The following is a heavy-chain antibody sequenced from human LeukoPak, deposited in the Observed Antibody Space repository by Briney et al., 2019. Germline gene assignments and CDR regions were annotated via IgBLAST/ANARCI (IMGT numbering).Heavy chain of an antibody. Sequence: ASVKVSCKASGGTFSSYAISWVRQAPGQGLEWMGGIIPIFGTANYAQKFQGRVTITADESTSTAYMELSSLRSEDTAVYYCARDGDYYDSSGYYQSLGAEHFQHWGQGTLVTVSS. V-gene: IGHV1-69*13. CDR1: GGTFSSYA. CDR3: ARDGDYYDSSGYYQSLGAEHFQH. J-gene: IGHJ1*01. CDR2: IIPIFGTA. D-gene: IGHD3-22*01.